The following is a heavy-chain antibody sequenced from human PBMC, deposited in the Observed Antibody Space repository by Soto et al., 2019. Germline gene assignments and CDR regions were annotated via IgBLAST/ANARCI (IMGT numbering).Heavy chain of an antibody. Sequence: GGSLRLSCAASGFTFSSYSMNWVRQAPGKGLEWVSSISSSSSYIYYADSVKGRFTISRDNAKNSLYLQMNSLRAEDTAVYYCATDSSGDYPYVYYYGMDVWGQGTTVTVSS. CDR3: ATDSSGDYPYVYYYGMDV. CDR1: GFTFSSYS. D-gene: IGHD4-17*01. V-gene: IGHV3-21*01. CDR2: ISSSSSYI. J-gene: IGHJ6*02.